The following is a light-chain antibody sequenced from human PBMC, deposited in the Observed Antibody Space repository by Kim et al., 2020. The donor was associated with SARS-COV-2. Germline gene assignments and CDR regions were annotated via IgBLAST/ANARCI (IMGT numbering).Light chain of an antibody. J-gene: IGKJ2*01. CDR2: GAS. CDR1: QSIGSN. Sequence: EIVMTQSPVTLSVSPGESATLSCRASQSIGSNLAWYQQKSGQAPRLLISGASIRATGIPVRFRGSGSGTEFTLTISGLQSEDFAVDYCQQDGKWPPYTLGQGTKLEI. V-gene: IGKV3D-15*01. CDR3: QQDGKWPPYT.